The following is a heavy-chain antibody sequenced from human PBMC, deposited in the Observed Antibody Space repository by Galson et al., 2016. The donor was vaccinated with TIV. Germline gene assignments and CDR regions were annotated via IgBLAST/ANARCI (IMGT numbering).Heavy chain of an antibody. CDR2: INSDGSTT. V-gene: IGHV3-74*01. CDR1: GLTFSNYW. Sequence: SLRLSCAASGLTFSNYWMHWVRQAPGRGLVWVSRINSDGSTTTYADSVEGRFPLSRDNAKNALYLQMSSLRADDTALYFCARADRRLGGVDAFDIWGQGTMVTVSS. D-gene: IGHD6-25*01. CDR3: ARADRRLGGVDAFDI. J-gene: IGHJ3*02.